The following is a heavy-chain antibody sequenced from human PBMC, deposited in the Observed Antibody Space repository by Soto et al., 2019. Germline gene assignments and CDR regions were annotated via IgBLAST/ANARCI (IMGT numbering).Heavy chain of an antibody. V-gene: IGHV4-4*02. CDR3: ARVPSFGSSSLTFYYYYGMDV. J-gene: IGHJ6*02. CDR1: GGSISSSNW. D-gene: IGHD6-13*01. Sequence: SETLSLTCAVSGGSISSSNWWSWVRQPPGKGLEWIGEIYHSGSTNYNPSLKSRVAISVDKSKNQFSLKLSSVTAADTAVYYCARVPSFGSSSLTFYYYYGMDVWGQGTTVT. CDR2: IYHSGST.